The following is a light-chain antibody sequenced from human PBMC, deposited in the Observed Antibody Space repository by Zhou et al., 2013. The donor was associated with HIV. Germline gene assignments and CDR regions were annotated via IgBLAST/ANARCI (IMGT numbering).Light chain of an antibody. Sequence: DIQMTQSPSSLSASVGDRVTITCQASQDISDYLNWYQQKPGKAPNLLIYDASNLETGVPSRFSGSGSGTDFTFTISSLQPEDCHYIXXTXIPLXYALGQGSKX. CDR2: DAS. CDR3: TXIPLXYA. CDR1: QDISDY. J-gene: IGKJ1*01. V-gene: IGKV1-33*01.